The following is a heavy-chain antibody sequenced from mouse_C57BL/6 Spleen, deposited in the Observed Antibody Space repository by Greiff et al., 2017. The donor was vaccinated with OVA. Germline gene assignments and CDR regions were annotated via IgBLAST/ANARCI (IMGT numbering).Heavy chain of an antibody. D-gene: IGHD2-1*01. CDR1: GFTFTDYY. J-gene: IGHJ2*01. CDR3: ARYPYGNYVEVLDY. Sequence: EVKVVESGGGLVQPGGSLSLSCAASGFTFTDYYMSWVRQPPGKALEWLGFIRNKANGYTTEYSASVKGRFTISRDNSQSILYLQMNALRAEDSATYYCARYPYGNYVEVLDYWGQGTTLTVSS. CDR2: IRNKANGYTT. V-gene: IGHV7-3*01.